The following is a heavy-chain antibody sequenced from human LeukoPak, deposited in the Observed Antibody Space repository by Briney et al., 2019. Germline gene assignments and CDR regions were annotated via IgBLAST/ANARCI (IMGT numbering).Heavy chain of an antibody. J-gene: IGHJ4*02. V-gene: IGHV3-23*01. D-gene: IGHD2-8*01. Sequence: GGSLRLSCAASGFTVSNYAMGWVRQAPEKGLEWVSAISGSGGSTYYADSVKGRFTISTDNSKNTLYLQMNSLRAEDTAVYYCAKTLVLMVYAPFDYWGQGTLVTVSS. CDR2: ISGSGGST. CDR1: GFTVSNYA. CDR3: AKTLVLMVYAPFDY.